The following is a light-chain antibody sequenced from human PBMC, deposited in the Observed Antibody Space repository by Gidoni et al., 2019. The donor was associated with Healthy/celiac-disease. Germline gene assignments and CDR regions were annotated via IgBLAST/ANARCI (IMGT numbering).Light chain of an antibody. Sequence: ELVMTLSPATLSVSPGERATLSCRASQSVSSNLAWYQQKPGQAPRLLTYGASTRATGIPARFSGSGSGTEFTLTISSMQSEDFAIYHCQQYNNWPPAYTFGQGTKLEIK. V-gene: IGKV3-15*01. CDR2: GAS. CDR1: QSVSSN. CDR3: QQYNNWPPAYT. J-gene: IGKJ2*01.